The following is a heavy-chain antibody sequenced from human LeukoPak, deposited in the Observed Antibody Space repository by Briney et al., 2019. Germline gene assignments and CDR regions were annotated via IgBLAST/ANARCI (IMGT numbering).Heavy chain of an antibody. V-gene: IGHV3-30*18. Sequence: GGSLRLSCAASGFTFSTYGMHWVRQAPGKGLEWVAVISYDGTNKHYADPVKGRFTFSRDNSKNTLYLQMNSLRGEDTAVYYCAKDYLGASHTFDIWGQGTMVTVSS. CDR3: AKDYLGASHTFDI. D-gene: IGHD1-26*01. J-gene: IGHJ3*02. CDR2: ISYDGTNK. CDR1: GFTFSTYG.